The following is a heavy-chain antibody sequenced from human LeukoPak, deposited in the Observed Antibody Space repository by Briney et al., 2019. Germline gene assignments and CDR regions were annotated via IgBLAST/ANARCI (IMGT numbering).Heavy chain of an antibody. J-gene: IGHJ4*02. D-gene: IGHD2-15*01. V-gene: IGHV1-2*02. CDR3: AILWRIVVVVAGTVFDY. CDR2: INPNSGGT. Sequence: GASVKVSCKASGYTFTGYYMHWVRQAPGQGLEWMGWINPNSGGTNYAQKFQGRVTMTRDTSISTAYMELSRLRSDDTAVYYCAILWRIVVVVAGTVFDYWGQGTLVTVSS. CDR1: GYTFTGYY.